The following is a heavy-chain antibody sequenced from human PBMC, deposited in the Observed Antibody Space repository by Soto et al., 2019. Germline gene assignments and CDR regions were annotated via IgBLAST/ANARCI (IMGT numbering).Heavy chain of an antibody. CDR1: GYSFTIYW. D-gene: IGHD3-22*01. CDR3: ARHGPRVYYDNSDYYYYGMDV. Sequence: GESLKISCKGSGYSFTIYWIGWVRQMPGKGLEWMGIIYPGDSDTRCSPSFQGQVTISADKSISTAYLQWSGLKASDTAMYYCARHGPRVYYDNSDYYYYGMDVWGQGTTVTVSS. CDR2: IYPGDSDT. V-gene: IGHV5-51*01. J-gene: IGHJ6*02.